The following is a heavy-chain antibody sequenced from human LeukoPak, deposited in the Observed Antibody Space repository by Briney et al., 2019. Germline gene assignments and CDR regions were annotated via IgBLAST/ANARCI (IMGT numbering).Heavy chain of an antibody. D-gene: IGHD3-22*01. CDR3: ARGVDSSGYYAGGSFDY. V-gene: IGHV4-59*01. J-gene: IGHJ4*02. CDR2: IYYSGST. CDR1: GGSISSYY. Sequence: PSETLSLTCTVSGGSISSYYWSWIRQPPGKGREWIGYIYYSGSTNYNPSLKSRVTISVDTSKNQFSLKLSSVTAADTAVYYCARGVDSSGYYAGGSFDYWGQGTLVTVSS.